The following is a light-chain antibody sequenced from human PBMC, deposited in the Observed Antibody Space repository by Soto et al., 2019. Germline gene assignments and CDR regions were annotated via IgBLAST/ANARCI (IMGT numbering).Light chain of an antibody. CDR1: SSNIGAGYD. CDR2: NNN. CDR3: QSYDSSLSGYV. V-gene: IGLV1-40*01. J-gene: IGLJ1*01. Sequence: QSVLTQPPSVSGAPGQRVTISYTGSSSNIGAGYDVHWYRHLPGTAPKLLIYNNNIRPPGDPDRFSGSKSGTSASLAITGIQAEDEADYFCQSYDSSLSGYVFGTGTKVTVL.